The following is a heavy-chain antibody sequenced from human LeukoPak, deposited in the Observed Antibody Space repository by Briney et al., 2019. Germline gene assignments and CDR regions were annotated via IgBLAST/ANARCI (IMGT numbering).Heavy chain of an antibody. CDR2: IHDNGDS. D-gene: IGHD2-15*01. CDR3: ARAPSGCGGTCPSDH. CDR1: GGSISGYF. J-gene: IGHJ4*02. Sequence: RSETLSLTCTVPGGSISGYFWSWIRQPAGKGLEWIGRIHDNGDSNHNPSLKSRVTLALDTPGSQVSLKLTSVTAPDTAVYYCARAPSGCGGTCPSDHWGPGTLVTVSS. V-gene: IGHV4-4*07.